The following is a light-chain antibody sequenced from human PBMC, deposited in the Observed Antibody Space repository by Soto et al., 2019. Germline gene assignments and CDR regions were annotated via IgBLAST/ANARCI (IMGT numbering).Light chain of an antibody. Sequence: QPVLTQPPSASASLRASVTLTCTLSSGYSNYKVDWYQQRPGKGPRFVMRVGTGGIVGSKGDGIPDRFSVLGSGLNRYLTIKNIQEEDESDYHCGADHGSWSNFVWVFGGGTKLTVL. CDR3: GADHGSWSNFVWV. CDR2: VGTGGIVG. J-gene: IGLJ3*02. V-gene: IGLV9-49*01. CDR1: SGYSNYK.